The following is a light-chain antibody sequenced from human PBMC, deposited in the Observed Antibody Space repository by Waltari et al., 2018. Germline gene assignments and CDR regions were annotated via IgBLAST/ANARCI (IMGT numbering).Light chain of an antibody. V-gene: IGKV3-11*01. J-gene: IGKJ5*01. CDR2: DAS. CDR3: QQRSSLPIT. Sequence: EIVLTQSPATLSLSPGERDTLSCRASQSISSYLAWYQQKPGQAPKLLIYDASNRATGIPARFSGSGSWTDFTLTITSLEPEDFAVYYCQQRSSLPITFGQGTRLDIK. CDR1: QSISSY.